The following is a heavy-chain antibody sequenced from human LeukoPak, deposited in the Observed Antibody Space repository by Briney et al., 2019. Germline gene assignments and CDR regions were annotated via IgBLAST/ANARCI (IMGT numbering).Heavy chain of an antibody. V-gene: IGHV3-53*01. D-gene: IGHD3-9*01. J-gene: IGHJ4*02. CDR2: IYTDGST. Sequence: GGSLRLSCAASGFTVSSDYMSWVRQAPGKGLEWVSVIYTDGSTYYSYSVKGGFTIPRDNSKNTLYLQMNSLRAEDTAVYYCAPMTGYASAYWGQGTLVTVSS. CDR1: GFTVSSDY. CDR3: APMTGYASAY.